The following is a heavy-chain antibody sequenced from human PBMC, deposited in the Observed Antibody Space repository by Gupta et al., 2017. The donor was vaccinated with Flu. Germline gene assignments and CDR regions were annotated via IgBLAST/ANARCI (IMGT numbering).Heavy chain of an antibody. D-gene: IGHD2-15*01. CDR2: IKSDESSA. Sequence: VSRIKSDESSASYADSVKGRFTISRDNAKNTLYLQMNSLRAEDTAVYYCARDGAGDCSGGSCYSWFDPWGQGTLFTVSS. CDR3: ARDGAGDCSGGSCYSWFDP. J-gene: IGHJ5*02. V-gene: IGHV3-74*01.